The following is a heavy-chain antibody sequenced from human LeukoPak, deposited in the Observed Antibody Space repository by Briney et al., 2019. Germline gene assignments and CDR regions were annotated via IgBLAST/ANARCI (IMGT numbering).Heavy chain of an antibody. J-gene: IGHJ4*02. D-gene: IGHD5-12*01. CDR1: GFTFNTYW. CDR3: AFGTYSGYEWDY. V-gene: IGHV3-74*01. CDR2: ISNSGSRI. Sequence: PGGSLRLSCAASGFTFNTYWMHWVGQAPGKGLVWVSYISNSGSRITYADSVKGRFTISRDNAKNTLYLQMNSLRAEDTAVYYCAFGTYSGYEWDYWGQGTLVTVSS.